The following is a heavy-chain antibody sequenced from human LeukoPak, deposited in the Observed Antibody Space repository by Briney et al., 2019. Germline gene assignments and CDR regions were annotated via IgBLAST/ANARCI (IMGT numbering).Heavy chain of an antibody. Sequence: SQTLSLTCAISGDSISSGSSSWNWFRQSPSRGLEWLGRTYFSSGWHNDYAASLKSRITISPDTSKNQVSLQFNSVTPEDTAVYYCTRRQWSGYEGYFDYWGQGTLVTVSS. V-gene: IGHV6-1*01. CDR2: TYFSSGWHN. CDR1: GDSISSGSSS. D-gene: IGHD6-25*01. J-gene: IGHJ4*02. CDR3: TRRQWSGYEGYFDY.